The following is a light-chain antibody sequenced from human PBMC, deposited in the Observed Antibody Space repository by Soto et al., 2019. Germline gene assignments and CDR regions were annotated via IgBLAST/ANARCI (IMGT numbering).Light chain of an antibody. CDR2: ENN. CDR1: GSNIGAGYD. Sequence: QSVLTQSPSVSGAPGQRVTISCTGSGSNIGAGYDVHWYQQLPGTAPKLLIYENNNRPSGVPDRFSGSKSGTSASLAITGLQAEDEADYYCQSYDSSLSAYVFGTGTKLTVL. V-gene: IGLV1-40*01. J-gene: IGLJ1*01. CDR3: QSYDSSLSAYV.